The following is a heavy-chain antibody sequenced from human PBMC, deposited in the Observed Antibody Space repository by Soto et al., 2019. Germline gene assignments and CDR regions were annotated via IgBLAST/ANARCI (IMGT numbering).Heavy chain of an antibody. CDR2: TYYRSKWYN. J-gene: IGHJ6*03. V-gene: IGHV6-1*01. CDR3: ARGLRLVDFYYYYMEV. Sequence: PSQTLSLTCAISGDSVSSNSAAWNWIRQSPSRGLEWLGRTYYRSKWYNDYAVSVKSRITINPDTSKNQFSLQLNSVTPEDTAVYYCARGLRLVDFYYYYMEVWGKGTTVTVSS. CDR1: GDSVSSNSAA. D-gene: IGHD4-17*01.